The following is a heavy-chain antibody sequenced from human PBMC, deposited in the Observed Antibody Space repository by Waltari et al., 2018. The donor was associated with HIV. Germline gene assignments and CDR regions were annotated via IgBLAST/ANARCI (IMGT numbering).Heavy chain of an antibody. Sequence: QVQLQESGPGLVKPSETLSLTCTVSGGSISSYYWSWLRQPPGKGLEWIGYIYYSGSTNYNPSLKSRVTISVDTSKNQFSLKLSSVTAADTAVYYCARDYSSGRYYYYGMDVWGQGTTVTVSS. CDR3: ARDYSSGRYYYYGMDV. J-gene: IGHJ6*02. D-gene: IGHD6-19*01. CDR1: GGSISSYY. V-gene: IGHV4-59*01. CDR2: IYYSGST.